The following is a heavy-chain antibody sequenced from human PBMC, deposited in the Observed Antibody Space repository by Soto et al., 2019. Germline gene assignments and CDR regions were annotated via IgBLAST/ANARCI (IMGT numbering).Heavy chain of an antibody. CDR2: INHSGST. CDR1: GGSFSGYY. V-gene: IGHV4-34*01. Sequence: PSETLSLTCAVYGGSFSGYYWSWIRQPPGKGLEWIGEINHSGSTNYNPSLKSRVTISVDTSKNQFSLKLSSVTAADTAVYYCARHPNNYDILTGYESIPFYWGQGTLVTVSS. J-gene: IGHJ4*02. D-gene: IGHD3-9*01. CDR3: ARHPNNYDILTGYESIPFY.